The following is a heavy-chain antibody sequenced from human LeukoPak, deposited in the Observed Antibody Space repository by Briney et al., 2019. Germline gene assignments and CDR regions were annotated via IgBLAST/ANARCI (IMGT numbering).Heavy chain of an antibody. J-gene: IGHJ4*02. D-gene: IGHD2-8*01. V-gene: IGHV3-23*01. CDR1: GFTFSSFA. Sequence: GGSLRLSCAASGFTFSSFAMSWVRQAPGKGLEWVSAISDSGGSTYDADSVKGRFTISRDNSKNTLYLQMNSLRAEDTAVYYCAKDTSIGRYCTNGVCSPFDYWGQGTLVTVSS. CDR2: ISDSGGST. CDR3: AKDTSIGRYCTNGVCSPFDY.